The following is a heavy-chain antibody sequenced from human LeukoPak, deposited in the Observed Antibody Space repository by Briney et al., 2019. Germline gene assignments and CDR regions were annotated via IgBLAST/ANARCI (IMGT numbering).Heavy chain of an antibody. CDR3: ARDRIQAWSYVGLFDY. J-gene: IGHJ4*02. CDR2: MSSDGSNI. V-gene: IGHV3-30*03. D-gene: IGHD5-18*01. Sequence: GGSLRLSCAASGFTFSTYHIHWVRQAPGKGLEWVAVMSSDGSNIDYVDSVKGRFTISRDNSKNTVYLQMNSLGEEDTAVYYCARDRIQAWSYVGLFDYWGQGTLVTVSS. CDR1: GFTFSTYH.